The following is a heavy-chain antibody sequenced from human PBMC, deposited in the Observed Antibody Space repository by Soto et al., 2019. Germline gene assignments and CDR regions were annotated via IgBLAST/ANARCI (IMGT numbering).Heavy chain of an antibody. V-gene: IGHV4-59*01. J-gene: IGHJ6*02. Sequence: SETLSLTCTVSGGSISSYYWSWIRQPPGKGLEWIGYIYYSGSTNYNPSLKSRVTISVDTSKNQFSLKLSSVTAADTAVYYCARDHGTRYDFWNGSYGMDVWGQGTTVTVSS. D-gene: IGHD3-3*01. CDR3: ARDHGTRYDFWNGSYGMDV. CDR2: IYYSGST. CDR1: GGSISSYY.